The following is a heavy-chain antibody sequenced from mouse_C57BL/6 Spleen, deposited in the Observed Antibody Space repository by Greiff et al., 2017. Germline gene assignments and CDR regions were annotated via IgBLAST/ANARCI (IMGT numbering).Heavy chain of an antibody. V-gene: IGHV1-82*01. CDR2: IYPGDGDT. D-gene: IGHD4-1*02. Sequence: VQLVESGPELVKPGASVKISCKASGYAFSSSWMNWVKQRPGKGLEWIGRIYPGDGDTNYNGKFKGKATLTADKSSSTAYMQLSSLTSEDSAVYFCAATGTEYYFDYWGQGTTLTVSS. J-gene: IGHJ2*01. CDR3: AATGTEYYFDY. CDR1: GYAFSSSW.